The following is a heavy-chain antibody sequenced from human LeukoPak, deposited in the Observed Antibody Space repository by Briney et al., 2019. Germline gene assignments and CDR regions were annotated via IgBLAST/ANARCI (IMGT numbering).Heavy chain of an antibody. V-gene: IGHV3-7*01. J-gene: IGHJ4*02. Sequence: GGSLRLSCAASGFTFSSYWMSWVRQPPGEGLEGVANIKQDGSEKYYVDSVKGRFTISTDTAKKSLYLQEHSRRAEDTAVYYCARRRYSGSSQHFDYWGQGTLVTVSS. D-gene: IGHD1-26*01. CDR1: GFTFSSYW. CDR3: ARRRYSGSSQHFDY. CDR2: IKQDGSEK.